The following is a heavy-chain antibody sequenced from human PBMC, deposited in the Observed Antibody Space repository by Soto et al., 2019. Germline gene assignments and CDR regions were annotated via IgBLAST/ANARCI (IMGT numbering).Heavy chain of an antibody. Sequence: SEKLCLTCTVSGGSLSNSQYFWGWLRHPPGKGLEWIGTISHSGSVRYNQSLNIPATISVFMSGYQFSLSLLSVSALDSVVFYCAIKRESTTYLHYCDPGPLVTRSS. J-gene: IGHJ4*02. CDR2: ISHSGSV. CDR3: AIKRESTTYLHY. V-gene: IGHV4-39*01. CDR1: GGSLSNSQYF. D-gene: IGHD2-21*01.